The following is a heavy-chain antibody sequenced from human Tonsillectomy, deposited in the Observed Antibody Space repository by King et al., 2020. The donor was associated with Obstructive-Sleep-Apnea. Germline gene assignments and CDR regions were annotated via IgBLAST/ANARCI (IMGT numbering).Heavy chain of an antibody. V-gene: IGHV3-30*09. Sequence: VQLVESGGGVVQSGRSLRLSCAASGFTFTNYAIHWVRQAPGKGLEWVAIISYDGNNKYYADSVKGRFAISRDNSKNTLYLRMNSLRAEDTAVYYCARETADGYYDSSGYQRGAGMDVWGQGTTVTVSS. J-gene: IGHJ6*02. CDR2: ISYDGNNK. CDR1: GFTFTNYA. CDR3: ARETADGYYDSSGYQRGAGMDV. D-gene: IGHD3-22*01.